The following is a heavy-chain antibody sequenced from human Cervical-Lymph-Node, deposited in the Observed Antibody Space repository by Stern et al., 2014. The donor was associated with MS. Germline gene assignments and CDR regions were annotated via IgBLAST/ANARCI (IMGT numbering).Heavy chain of an antibody. CDR1: GYTFTSYD. D-gene: IGHD3-9*01. V-gene: IGHV1-8*01. CDR2: MNPNSGNT. Sequence: VQLVESGAEVKKPGASVKVSCKASGYTFTSYDINWVRQATGQGLEWMGWMNPNSGNTGYAQKFQGRVTMTRNTSISTAYMELSSLRSEDTAVYYCARGIRYYDILTGQILDYWGQGTLVTVSS. CDR3: ARGIRYYDILTGQILDY. J-gene: IGHJ4*02.